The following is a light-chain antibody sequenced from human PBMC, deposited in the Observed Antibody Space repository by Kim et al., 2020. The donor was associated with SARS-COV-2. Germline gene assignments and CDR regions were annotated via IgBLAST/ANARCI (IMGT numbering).Light chain of an antibody. CDR1: QSVSHSPNNENY. CDR2: WAS. V-gene: IGKV4-1*01. CDR3: QQYYSVPLT. J-gene: IGKJ4*01. Sequence: DIVMTQSPDSLAVSLGERATINCKSSQSVSHSPNNENYLNWYQQKPGQPPKLLIYWASARESGVPDQFSGSGSGTEFTLTITNLQAEDVAVYYCQQYYSVPLTFGGGTKVDIK.